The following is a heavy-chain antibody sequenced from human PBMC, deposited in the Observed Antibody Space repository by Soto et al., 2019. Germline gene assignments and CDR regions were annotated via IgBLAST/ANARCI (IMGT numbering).Heavy chain of an antibody. Sequence: LSLTCAASGFTFSSYSMNWVRQAPGKGLEWVSSISSSSSYIYYADSVKGRFTISRDNAKNSLYLQMNSLRAEDTAVYYCARVLHCSSTSCYYYYYYMDVWGKGTTVTVSS. D-gene: IGHD2-2*01. V-gene: IGHV3-21*01. J-gene: IGHJ6*03. CDR1: GFTFSSYS. CDR3: ARVLHCSSTSCYYYYYYMDV. CDR2: ISSSSSYI.